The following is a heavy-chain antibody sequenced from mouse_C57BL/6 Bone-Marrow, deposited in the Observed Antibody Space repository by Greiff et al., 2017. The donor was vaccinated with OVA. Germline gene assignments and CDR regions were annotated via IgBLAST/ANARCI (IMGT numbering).Heavy chain of an antibody. J-gene: IGHJ2*01. D-gene: IGHD1-1*01. V-gene: IGHV3-6*01. Sequence: EVKLQESGPGLVKPSQSLSLPCSVTGYSITSGYYWNWIRQFPGNKLEWMGYISYDGSNNYNPSLKNRISITRDTSKNQFFLKLNSVTTEYTATYYCASVITTVVAPFDYWGQGTTLTVSS. CDR2: ISYDGSN. CDR3: ASVITTVVAPFDY. CDR1: GYSITSGYY.